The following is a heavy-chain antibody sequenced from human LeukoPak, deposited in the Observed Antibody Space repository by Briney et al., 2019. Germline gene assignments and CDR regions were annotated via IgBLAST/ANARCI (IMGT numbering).Heavy chain of an antibody. D-gene: IGHD3-10*01. Sequence: SETLSLTCAVYGGSFSGYYWSWIRQPPGKGLEWIGEINHSGSTNYNPSLKSRVTISVDTSKNQFSLKLSSVTAADTAVYYCARRGSSVRAFDIWGQGTMVTVSS. CDR2: INHSGST. J-gene: IGHJ3*02. V-gene: IGHV4-34*01. CDR1: GGSFSGYY. CDR3: ARRGSSVRAFDI.